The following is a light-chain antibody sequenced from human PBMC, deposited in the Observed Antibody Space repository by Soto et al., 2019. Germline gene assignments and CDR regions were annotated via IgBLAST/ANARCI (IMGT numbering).Light chain of an antibody. Sequence: EIVLTQSPGTLSLSPGERATLSCRARPTVSSSYLAWYQQKPGQAPRLLIYGASSRATGIPDRFSGSGSGTDFTLTISRLEPEDFAVYYCQQYGSSPITFGQGTRLEIK. CDR2: GAS. J-gene: IGKJ5*01. V-gene: IGKV3-20*01. CDR1: PTVSSSY. CDR3: QQYGSSPIT.